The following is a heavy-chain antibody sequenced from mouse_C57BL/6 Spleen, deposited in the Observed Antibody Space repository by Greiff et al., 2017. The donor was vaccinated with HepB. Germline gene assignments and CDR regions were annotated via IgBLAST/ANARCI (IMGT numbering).Heavy chain of an antibody. CDR2: IYPGNSDT. D-gene: IGHD1-1*01. CDR3: TRYYYGSSFYAMDY. V-gene: IGHV1-5*01. CDR1: GYTFTSYW. J-gene: IGHJ4*01. Sequence: VQLKQSGTVLARPGASVKMSCKTSGYTFTSYWMHWVKQRPVQGLEWIGAIYPGNSDTSYNQKFKGKAKLTAVTSASTAYMELSSLTNEDSAVYYCTRYYYGSSFYAMDYWGQGTSVTVSS.